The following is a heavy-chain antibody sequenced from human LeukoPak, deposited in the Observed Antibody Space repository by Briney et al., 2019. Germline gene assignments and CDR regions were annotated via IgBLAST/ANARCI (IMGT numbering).Heavy chain of an antibody. CDR3: AREATRDAFDI. D-gene: IGHD1-26*01. V-gene: IGHV3-33*01. CDR1: GFTFSIYD. CDR2: IWYDGSNK. J-gene: IGHJ3*02. Sequence: GGSLRLSCAASGFTFSIYDMHGVRQAPGKGLEWVAVIWYDGSNKYYADSVKGVFTISRDNSKHTLYLSINTLRAGHTAVLFCAREATRDAFDIWGQGAMVTVSS.